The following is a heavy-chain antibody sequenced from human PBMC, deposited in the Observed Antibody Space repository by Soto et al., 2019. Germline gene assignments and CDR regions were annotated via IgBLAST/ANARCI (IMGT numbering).Heavy chain of an antibody. CDR2: IIPIFGTA. J-gene: IGHJ6*02. Sequence: ASVKVSFKASGGTFSSYAISWVRQAPGQWLELMGGIIPIFGTANYAQKFQGRVTITADESTSTAYMELSSLRSEDTAVYYCARRGSQEATTTLGYYYYGMDVWGQGTTVTVSS. D-gene: IGHD1-1*01. V-gene: IGHV1-69*13. CDR1: GGTFSSYA. CDR3: ARRGSQEATTTLGYYYYGMDV.